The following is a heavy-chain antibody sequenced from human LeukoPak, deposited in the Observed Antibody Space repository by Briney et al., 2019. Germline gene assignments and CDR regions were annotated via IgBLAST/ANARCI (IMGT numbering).Heavy chain of an antibody. CDR3: ARVGVAGVYFDY. CDR2: IIPILGIA. CDR1: GGTFSSYA. D-gene: IGHD6-19*01. V-gene: IGHV1-69*04. J-gene: IGHJ4*02. Sequence: ASVKVSCKASGGTFSSYAISWVRQAPGQGLEWMGRIIPILGIANYAQKFQGRVTITADKSTSTAYMELSSLRSEDTAVNYCARVGVAGVYFDYWGQGTLVTVSS.